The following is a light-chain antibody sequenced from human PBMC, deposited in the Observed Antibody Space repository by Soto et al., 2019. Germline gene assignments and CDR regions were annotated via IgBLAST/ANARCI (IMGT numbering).Light chain of an antibody. CDR1: QSISSW. Sequence: DIQLTQSPATLSLSEGDRATITCRASQSISSWLAWYQQRPGKAPRLLIYDASSMESGVPARFSGSGSGTEFTLTISSLQPDDFATYYCQQYDNLPITFGQGTRLDIK. V-gene: IGKV1-5*01. J-gene: IGKJ5*01. CDR2: DAS. CDR3: QQYDNLPIT.